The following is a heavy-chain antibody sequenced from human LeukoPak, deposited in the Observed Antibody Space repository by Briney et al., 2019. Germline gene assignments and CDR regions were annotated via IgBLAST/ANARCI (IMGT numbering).Heavy chain of an antibody. J-gene: IGHJ4*02. D-gene: IGHD5-12*01. V-gene: IGHV1-69*13. CDR3: ASAIVATISLNFDY. CDR1: GCTFSSYA. CDR2: IIPICGTT. Sequence: GASVNVSCKASGCTFSSYAINWVRQAPGQGLEWMGGIIPICGTTNYAHKVQGRVTITADESTTTAYMELSSLRSEDTAVYYCASAIVATISLNFDYWGEGTVVTVSS.